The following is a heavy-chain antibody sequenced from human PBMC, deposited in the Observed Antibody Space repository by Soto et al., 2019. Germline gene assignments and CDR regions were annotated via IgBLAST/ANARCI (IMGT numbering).Heavy chain of an antibody. V-gene: IGHV1-69*13. D-gene: IGHD3-10*01. J-gene: IGHJ6*02. Sequence: AVKVSCKAAAGTLSSDAISWVRQAPGQGRECMGGIIPIFGTATYAQKFQGRVTITADESPSIAYMELSSLRSEDTAVYYCARGKPNLVQPWDYYYGMDVWGQGTTVTVSS. CDR2: IIPIFGTA. CDR3: ARGKPNLVQPWDYYYGMDV. CDR1: AGTLSSDA.